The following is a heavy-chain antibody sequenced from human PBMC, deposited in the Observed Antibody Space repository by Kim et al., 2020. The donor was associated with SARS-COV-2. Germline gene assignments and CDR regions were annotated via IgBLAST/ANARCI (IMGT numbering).Heavy chain of an antibody. CDR3: ARARTTVTTANWFDP. J-gene: IGHJ5*02. CDR2: INHSGST. Sequence: SETLSLTCAVYGGSFSGYYWSWIRQPPGKGLEWIGEINHSGSTNYNPSLKSRVTISVDTSKNQFSLKLSSVTAADTAVYYCARARTTVTTANWFDPWGQG. D-gene: IGHD4-17*01. V-gene: IGHV4-34*01. CDR1: GGSFSGYY.